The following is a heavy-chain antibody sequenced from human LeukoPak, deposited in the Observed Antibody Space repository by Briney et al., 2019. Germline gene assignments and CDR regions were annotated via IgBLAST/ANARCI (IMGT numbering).Heavy chain of an antibody. CDR3: AREELRYFDWLSANWFDP. D-gene: IGHD3-9*01. CDR2: ISGSGGST. CDR1: GFTFSSYA. J-gene: IGHJ5*02. V-gene: IGHV3-23*01. Sequence: GGSLRLSCAASGFTFSSYAMSWVRQAPGKGLEWVSAISGSGGSTYYADSVKGRFTISRDNSKNTLYLQMNSLRAEDTAVYYCAREELRYFDWLSANWFDPWGQGTLVTVSS.